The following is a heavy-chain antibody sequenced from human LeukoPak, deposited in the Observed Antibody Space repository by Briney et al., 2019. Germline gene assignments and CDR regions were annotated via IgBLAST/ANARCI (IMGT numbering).Heavy chain of an antibody. CDR2: INHSGST. D-gene: IGHD3-22*01. J-gene: IGHJ4*02. V-gene: IGHV4-34*01. CDR1: GGSFSGYY. CDR3: ARVPDSDRRREIDY. Sequence: PSETLSLTCAVYGGSFSGYYGSWIRQPPGKGLEWIGEINHSGSTNYNPSLKSRVTISVGTSKNQFSLKLSSVTAADTAVYYCARVPDSDRRREIDYWGQGTLVTVSS.